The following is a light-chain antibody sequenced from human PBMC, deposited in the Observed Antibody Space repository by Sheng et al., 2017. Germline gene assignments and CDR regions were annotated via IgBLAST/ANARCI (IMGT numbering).Light chain of an antibody. CDR2: DVT. Sequence: QSALTQPASVSGSPGQSITISCTGSSSDIGGFNLVSWYQQLPGKAPQLLIYDVTNRPSGVSPRFSASKSANTASLTVSGLQAEDEADYYCSSYTTFSTYVFGTGPKVTVL. CDR3: SSYTTFSTYV. V-gene: IGLV2-14*03. CDR1: SSDIGGFNL. J-gene: IGLJ1*01.